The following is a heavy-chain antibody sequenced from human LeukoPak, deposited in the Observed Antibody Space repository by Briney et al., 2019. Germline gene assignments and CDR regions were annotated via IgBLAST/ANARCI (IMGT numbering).Heavy chain of an antibody. J-gene: IGHJ4*01. CDR3: ARNGTGYDGGWPDY. CDR1: GGTFSSYA. Sequence: ASVKVSCKASGGTFSSYAISWVRQAPGQGLEWMGGIIPIFGTANYAQKFQGRVMITADESTSTAYMELRSLRSDDTAVYYCARNGTGYDGGWPDYWGQGTLVTVSS. V-gene: IGHV1-69*13. CDR2: IIPIFGTA. D-gene: IGHD4-23*01.